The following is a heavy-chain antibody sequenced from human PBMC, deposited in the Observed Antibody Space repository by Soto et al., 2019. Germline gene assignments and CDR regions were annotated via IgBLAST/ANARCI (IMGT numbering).Heavy chain of an antibody. CDR1: GFTVSSNY. Sequence: PGGSLRLSCAASGFTVSSNYMSWVRQAPGKGLEWVSVIYSGGSTYYADSVKGRFTISRDNSKNTLYLQMNSLRAEDTAVYYCARNYGDYVSSYYYYGMDVWGQGTTVTVSS. D-gene: IGHD4-17*01. V-gene: IGHV3-53*01. J-gene: IGHJ6*02. CDR3: ARNYGDYVSSYYYYGMDV. CDR2: IYSGGST.